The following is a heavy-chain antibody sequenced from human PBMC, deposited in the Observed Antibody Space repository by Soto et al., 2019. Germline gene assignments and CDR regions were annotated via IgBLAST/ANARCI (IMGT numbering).Heavy chain of an antibody. J-gene: IGHJ5*02. Sequence: QVQLVESGGGVVQPGKSLGLSCTGTGFKFNNYGIHWVRQAPGKGLEWLIVISADGNSQYYADSVSGRFTASRDNSKNTAYLQMDSLRVEHTAVYYCTKDPYELWLCKWFDTWGQRTQVTVSS. V-gene: IGHV3-30*18. D-gene: IGHD3-16*01. CDR1: GFKFNNYG. CDR3: TKDPYELWLCKWFDT. CDR2: ISADGNSQ.